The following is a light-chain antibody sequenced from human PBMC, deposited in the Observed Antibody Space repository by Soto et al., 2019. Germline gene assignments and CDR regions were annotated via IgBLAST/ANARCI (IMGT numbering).Light chain of an antibody. J-gene: IGKJ1*01. Sequence: DIQMTQSPSTLSASVGDRVTITCRASQSIDSWLAWYQHKPGKAPKLLIFKASTLETGVPSRFSGSGSETEFTLTISSLQPDDSETYYCQPYNSYSRTFGQGTKVDI. V-gene: IGKV1-5*03. CDR3: QPYNSYSRT. CDR1: QSIDSW. CDR2: KAS.